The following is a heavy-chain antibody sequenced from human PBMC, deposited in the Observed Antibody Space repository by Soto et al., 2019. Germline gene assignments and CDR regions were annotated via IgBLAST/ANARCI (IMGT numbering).Heavy chain of an antibody. CDR1: GGSFSGYY. Sequence: SETLSLTCAVYGGSFSGYYWSWIHQPPGKGLEWIGEINHSGSTNYNPSLKSRVTISVDTSKNQFSLKLSSVTAADTAVYYCARSGRRNCSSTSCYRVCDYWGQGTLVTVSS. CDR3: ARSGRRNCSSTSCYRVCDY. CDR2: INHSGST. J-gene: IGHJ4*02. D-gene: IGHD2-2*02. V-gene: IGHV4-34*01.